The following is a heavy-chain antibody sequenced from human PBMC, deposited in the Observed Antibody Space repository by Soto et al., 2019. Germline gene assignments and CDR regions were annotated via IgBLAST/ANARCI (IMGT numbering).Heavy chain of an antibody. D-gene: IGHD6-6*01. J-gene: IGHJ6*02. CDR2: INPNSGGT. CDR1: GYTFTGYY. V-gene: IGHV1-2*02. Sequence: ASVKVSCKASGYTFTGYYMHWVRQAPGQGLEWMGWINPNSGGTNYAQKFQGRVTMTRATSISTAYMELSRMRADDTAVYYCARDQGTIAARPVYYYGMDVWG. CDR3: ARDQGTIAARPVYYYGMDV.